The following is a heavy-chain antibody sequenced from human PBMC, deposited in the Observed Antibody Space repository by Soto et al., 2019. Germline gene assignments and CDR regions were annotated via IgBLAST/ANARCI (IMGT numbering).Heavy chain of an antibody. CDR3: SKDAPRYSGFAFRQ. J-gene: IGHJ4*02. V-gene: IGHV3-30*18. CDR1: GFSLSTYG. CDR2: ISYDGSNK. Sequence: QVQLVESGGGVVQPGRSLRLSCEASGFSLSTYGMHWVRQAPGKGLEWVAVISYDGSNKYHAYSVKGRFTISRDNSRDTLYLQMNSLRLDDTAVYYCSKDAPRYSGFAFRQWCQGTLVTVSS. D-gene: IGHD5-12*01.